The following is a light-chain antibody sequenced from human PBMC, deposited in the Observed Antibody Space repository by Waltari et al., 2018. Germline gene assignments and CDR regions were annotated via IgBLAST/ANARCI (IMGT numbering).Light chain of an antibody. J-gene: IGLJ2*01. CDR1: SNDVGGYNS. CDR3: SSQSSNDVVL. V-gene: IGLV2-14*01. Sequence: QSALTQPVSVSGSPGQSVTIFCAGTSNDVGGYNSVSWYQEHPGQAPRVIIYDVSDRPSGVSDHFSGSKSGNTASLTISGLQAEDEADYYCSSQSSNDVVLFGGGTKLTVL. CDR2: DVS.